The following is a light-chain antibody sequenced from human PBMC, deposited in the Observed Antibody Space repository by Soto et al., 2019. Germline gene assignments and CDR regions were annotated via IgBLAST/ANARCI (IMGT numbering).Light chain of an antibody. CDR1: QGRNRY. J-gene: IGKJ4*01. Sequence: IQVTQSPSSLSASVGDRVTITCRASQGRNRYLAWYQQKPGKAPKLLIYAAPALQTGVSARFSGSGYGTDFPRTISNLQPEDFATYFCQQLYRYQLTFGGGTTVEF. V-gene: IGKV1-9*01. CDR3: QQLYRYQLT. CDR2: AAP.